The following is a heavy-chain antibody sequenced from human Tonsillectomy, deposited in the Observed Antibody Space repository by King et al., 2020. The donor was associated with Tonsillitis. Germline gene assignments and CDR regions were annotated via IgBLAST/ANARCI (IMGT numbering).Heavy chain of an antibody. V-gene: IGHV1-46*03. CDR2: INPSDGST. CDR1: GYTFTSYY. D-gene: IGHD6-13*01. Sequence: QLVQSGAEVKKPGASVKVSCKASGYTFTSYYMQWVRQAPGQGLEWMGIINPSDGSTNYAQKFQGRVTMTRDTSMSTVYMELSSLRSEDTAVYYCARGSEGYSSSWSYWFDPWGQGTLVTVSS. CDR3: ARGSEGYSSSWSYWFDP. J-gene: IGHJ5*02.